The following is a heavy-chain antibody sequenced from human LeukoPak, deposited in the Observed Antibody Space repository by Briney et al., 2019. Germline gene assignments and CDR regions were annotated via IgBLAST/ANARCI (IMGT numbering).Heavy chain of an antibody. CDR3: ARSVDTATPDY. J-gene: IGHJ4*02. CDR2: INPNSGGT. V-gene: IGHV1-2*02. Sequence: ASVTVSCKASGYTFTGYYMHWVRQAPGQGLEWMGWINPNSGGTNYAQKFQGRVTMTKDTSISTAYMELSRLRSDDTAVYYCARSVDTATPDYWGQGTLVTVSS. CDR1: GYTFTGYY. D-gene: IGHD5-18*01.